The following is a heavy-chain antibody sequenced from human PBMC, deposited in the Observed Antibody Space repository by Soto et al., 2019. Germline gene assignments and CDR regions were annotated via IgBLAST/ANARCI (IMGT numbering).Heavy chain of an antibody. Sequence: PSETLSLTCTVSGGSISRYYWSWIRQPPGKGLEWIGYIYYSGSTKYNPSLKSRVTIAVDTSKNQFSLKLSPVTAADTAVYYCARDARWELIGWFAPWGQGTLVTVSS. CDR3: ARDARWELIGWFAP. CDR1: GGSISRYY. D-gene: IGHD3-10*01. J-gene: IGHJ5*02. V-gene: IGHV4-59*01. CDR2: IYYSGST.